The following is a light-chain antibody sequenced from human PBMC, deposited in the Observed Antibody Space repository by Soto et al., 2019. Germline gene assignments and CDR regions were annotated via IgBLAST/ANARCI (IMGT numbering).Light chain of an antibody. CDR2: GAS. V-gene: IGKV3-20*01. Sequence: EFVLTQSPGTLSLSPGERATLSCRASQSVSSSYLAWYQQKPGQAPRLLIYGASSRATGIPDTFSGSGSGTDFTLTISRLEPEDFAVYYCQQYGSSTMYTFGQGTRLEIK. J-gene: IGKJ5*01. CDR3: QQYGSSTMYT. CDR1: QSVSSSY.